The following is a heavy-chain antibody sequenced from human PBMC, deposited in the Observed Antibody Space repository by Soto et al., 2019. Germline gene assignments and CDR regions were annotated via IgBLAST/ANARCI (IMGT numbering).Heavy chain of an antibody. CDR1: GVSRSNPNW. D-gene: IGHD3-9*01. Sequence: SETLSLTCAVSGVSRSNPNWWAWVRQAPGKGLEWIGEIDHSGSTNYNPSLNSRVTISLDRSKNQFSLKLSSVAAADTAVYYCARGIFYAFDIWGQGTMVTVSS. J-gene: IGHJ3*02. CDR3: ARGIFYAFDI. CDR2: IDHSGST. V-gene: IGHV4-4*02.